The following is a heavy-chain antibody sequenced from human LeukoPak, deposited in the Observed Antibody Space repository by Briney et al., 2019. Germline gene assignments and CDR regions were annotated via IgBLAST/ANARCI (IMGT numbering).Heavy chain of an antibody. V-gene: IGHV3-74*01. D-gene: IGHD3-16*02. CDR1: GLTFSNYW. CDR2: INTDGSTT. J-gene: IGHJ4*02. Sequence: GGSLRLSCVASGLTFSNYWMHWVRQAPGKGLVWASRINTDGSTTNYADSVKGRFTISRDNAKNTLYLQMNSLRVEDTAVYYCASAGSYRHDYWGQGTLVTVSS. CDR3: ASAGSYRHDY.